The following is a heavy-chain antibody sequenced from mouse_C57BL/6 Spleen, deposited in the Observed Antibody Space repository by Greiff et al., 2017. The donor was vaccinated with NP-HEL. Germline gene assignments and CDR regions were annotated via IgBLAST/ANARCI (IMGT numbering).Heavy chain of an antibody. J-gene: IGHJ4*01. CDR2: IDPEDGET. CDR3: AREAVVAYYYAMDY. CDR1: GFNIKDYY. D-gene: IGHD1-1*01. Sequence: EVKLMESGAELVKPGASVKLSCTASGFNIKDYYMHWVKQRTEQGLEWIGRIDPEDGETKYAPKFQGKATITADTSSNTAYLQLSSLTSEDTAVYYCAREAVVAYYYAMDYWGQGTSVTVSS. V-gene: IGHV14-2*01.